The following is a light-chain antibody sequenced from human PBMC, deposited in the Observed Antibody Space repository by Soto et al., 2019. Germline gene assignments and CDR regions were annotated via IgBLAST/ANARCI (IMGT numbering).Light chain of an antibody. J-gene: IGKJ1*01. Sequence: EIVLTQSPGTLSLYPGERATLSCRASQSVSSSYLAWHQQKPGQAPRLLIYGTSSRATGIPDRFSGSGSGTDFTLTISRLEPEDFAVYYCQQDVGSPWTCCQGTKVDVK. CDR1: QSVSSSY. V-gene: IGKV3-20*01. CDR3: QQDVGSPWT. CDR2: GTS.